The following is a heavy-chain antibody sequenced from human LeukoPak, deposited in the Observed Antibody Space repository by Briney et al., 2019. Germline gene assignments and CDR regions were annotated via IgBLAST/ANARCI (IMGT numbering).Heavy chain of an antibody. Sequence: GGSLRLSCSASGFTFSDYAMHWVRPAPGKGLEFVSGISSTGGSTNYPDSVKDRFSISRDNSKNTLYLQMTSLRADDTAVYYCVKDQHCSTISCATRTGFDPWDHGTSVTVSS. D-gene: IGHD2-2*01. CDR3: VKDQHCSTISCATRTGFDP. J-gene: IGHJ5*02. CDR2: ISSTGGST. CDR1: GFTFSDYA. V-gene: IGHV3-64D*06.